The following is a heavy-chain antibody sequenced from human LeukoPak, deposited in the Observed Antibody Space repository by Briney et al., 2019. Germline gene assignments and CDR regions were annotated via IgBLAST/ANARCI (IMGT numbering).Heavy chain of an antibody. V-gene: IGHV3-66*01. CDR3: ARGTGSSSWYQYFQH. Sequence: AGGSLRLSCAASGFTVSSNYMSWVRQAPGKGLEWVSVIYSGGSTYYADSVKGRFTISRDNSKNTLYLQMNSLRAEDTAVYYCARGTGSSSWYQYFQHWGQGTLVTVSS. CDR1: GFTVSSNY. D-gene: IGHD6-13*01. CDR2: IYSGGST. J-gene: IGHJ1*01.